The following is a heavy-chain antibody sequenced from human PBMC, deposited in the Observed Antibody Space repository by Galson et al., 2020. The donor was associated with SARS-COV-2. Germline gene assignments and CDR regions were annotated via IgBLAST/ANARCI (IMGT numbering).Heavy chain of an antibody. V-gene: IGHV5-51*01. CDR1: GYSFTSYW. J-gene: IGHJ3*02. D-gene: IGHD3-10*01. CDR2: IYPGDSDI. CDR3: ARENTMARGVYPFDI. Sequence: GESLKISCKGSGYSFTSYWVGWVRQMPGKGLEWMGIIYPGDSDIRYSPSFQGQVTISADKSISTAYLQWSSLKASDTAMYYCARENTMARGVYPFDIWGQGTMVTVPS.